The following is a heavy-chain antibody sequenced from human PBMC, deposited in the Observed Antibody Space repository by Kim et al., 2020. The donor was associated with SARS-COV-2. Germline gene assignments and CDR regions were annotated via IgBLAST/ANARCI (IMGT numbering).Heavy chain of an antibody. Sequence: GESLKISCKGSGYSFTSYWISWVRQMPGKGLEWMGRIDPSDSYTNYSPSFQGHVTISADKSISTAYLQWSSLKASDTAMYYCARGYRNTIFGVVIPTDDYWGQGTWSPSPQ. CDR2: IDPSDSYT. CDR3: ARGYRNTIFGVVIPTDDY. V-gene: IGHV5-10-1*01. J-gene: IGHJ4*02. D-gene: IGHD3-3*01. CDR1: GYSFTSYW.